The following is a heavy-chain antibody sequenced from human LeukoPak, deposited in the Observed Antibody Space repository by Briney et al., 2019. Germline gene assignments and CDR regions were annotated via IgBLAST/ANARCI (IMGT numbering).Heavy chain of an antibody. J-gene: IGHJ4*02. CDR2: IWYDGSNK. CDR3: ARDLNYYGSRSCYIDY. V-gene: IGHV3-33*01. D-gene: IGHD3-10*01. CDR1: GFTFRSYG. Sequence: GGSLRLSCAASGFTFRSYGMHWVRQAPGKGLEWVAVIWYDGSNKYYADSVKGRFTISRDNSKNTLYLQMNSLRAEDTAVYYCARDLNYYGSRSCYIDYWGQGTLVTVPS.